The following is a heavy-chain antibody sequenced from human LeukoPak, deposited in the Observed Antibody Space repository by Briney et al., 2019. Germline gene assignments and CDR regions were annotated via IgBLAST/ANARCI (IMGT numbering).Heavy chain of an antibody. CDR1: GFTFSSYV. V-gene: IGHV3-23*01. J-gene: IGHJ4*02. CDR3: ASGGIQLWYVDY. Sequence: PGGSLRLSCAASGFTFSSYVMSWVRQAPGKGLEWVSAISGSGGSTYYADSVKGRFTISRDNSKNTLYLQMNGLRAEDTAVYYCASGGIQLWYVDYWGQGTLVTVSS. CDR2: ISGSGGST. D-gene: IGHD5-18*01.